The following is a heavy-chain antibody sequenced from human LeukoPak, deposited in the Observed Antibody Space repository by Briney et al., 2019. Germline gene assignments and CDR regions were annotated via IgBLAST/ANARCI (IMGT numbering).Heavy chain of an antibody. CDR1: GGSISSYY. D-gene: IGHD5-12*01. J-gene: IGHJ6*03. CDR2: IYYSGST. V-gene: IGHV4-59*12. Sequence: SETLSLTCTVSGGSISSYYWSWIRQPPGKGLEWIGYIYYSGSTNYNPSLKSRVTISVDTSKNQFSLKLSSVTAADTAVYYCARSKGNYSGYALYYYYMDVWGKGTTVTISS. CDR3: ARSKGNYSGYALYYYYMDV.